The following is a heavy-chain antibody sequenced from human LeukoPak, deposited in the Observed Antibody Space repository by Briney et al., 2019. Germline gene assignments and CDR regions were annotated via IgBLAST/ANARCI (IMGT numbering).Heavy chain of an antibody. CDR3: ARDPRYCSSTSCYPYYYYGMDV. V-gene: IGHV3-21*01. J-gene: IGHJ6*02. CDR2: ISSSSSYI. CDR1: GFTFSSYS. D-gene: IGHD2-2*01. Sequence: PGGSLRLSCAASGFTFSSYSMNWVRQAPGKGLEWVSSISSSSSYIYYADSVKGRFTISRDNAKNSLYLQMNSLRAEDTAVYYCARDPRYCSSTSCYPYYYYGMDVWGQGTTVTVSS.